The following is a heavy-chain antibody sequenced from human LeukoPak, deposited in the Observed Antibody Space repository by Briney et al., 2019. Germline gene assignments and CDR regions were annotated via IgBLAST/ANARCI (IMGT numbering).Heavy chain of an antibody. J-gene: IGHJ4*02. CDR2: ISGSGGTT. V-gene: IGHV3-23*01. Sequence: PGGSLRLSCAGSGFTFSSHAMSWVRQAPGKGLEWVLAISGSGGTTYYADSVKDRFTISRDNSKKTVFLQMNSLRAEDTAVYYCAKNLRSMPPLPLDHWGQGTLVTVSS. D-gene: IGHD2-2*01. CDR1: GFTFSSHA. CDR3: AKNLRSMPPLPLDH.